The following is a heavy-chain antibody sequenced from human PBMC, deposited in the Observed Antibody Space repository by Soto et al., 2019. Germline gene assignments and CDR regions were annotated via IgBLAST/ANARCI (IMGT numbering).Heavy chain of an antibody. D-gene: IGHD1-1*01. CDR2: IFSNDEK. Sequence: SGPTLVNPTETLTLTCTVSGFSFSNARMGVSWIRQPPGKALEWLAHIFSNDEKSYSTSLKSRLTISKDTSKSQVVLTMTNMDPVDTATYYCARIGYSYYYYGMDAWGQGTTVTVSS. CDR3: ARIGYSYYYYGMDA. CDR1: GFSFSNARMG. J-gene: IGHJ6*02. V-gene: IGHV2-26*01.